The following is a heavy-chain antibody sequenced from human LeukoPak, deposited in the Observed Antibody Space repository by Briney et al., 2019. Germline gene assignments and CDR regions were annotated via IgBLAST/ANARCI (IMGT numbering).Heavy chain of an antibody. CDR2: ISAYNGNT. J-gene: IGHJ4*02. CDR1: GYTFTSYG. Sequence: ASVKVSCKASGYTFTSYGISWVRQAPGQGLEWMGWISAYNGNTNYAQKLQGRVTMTTDTSTSTAYMELRSLRSDDTAVYYCARGSYYYGSGSLSHDYWGQGTLVTVSS. CDR3: ARGSYYYGSGSLSHDY. D-gene: IGHD3-10*01. V-gene: IGHV1-18*01.